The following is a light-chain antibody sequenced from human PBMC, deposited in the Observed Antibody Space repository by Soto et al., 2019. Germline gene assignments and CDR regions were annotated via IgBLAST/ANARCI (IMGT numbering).Light chain of an antibody. V-gene: IGLV1-51*02. CDR1: NSNIGNNY. J-gene: IGLJ2*01. CDR3: GTWDSRLSGYVV. Sequence: QSVLTQPPSVSAAPGRKVTISCSGSNSNIGNNYVSWYQHVPGTAPRLVIYESDKRPPGIPDRFSGSKSGTSATLGITGLQTGDEADYYCGTWDSRLSGYVVFGGGTKLTVL. CDR2: ESD.